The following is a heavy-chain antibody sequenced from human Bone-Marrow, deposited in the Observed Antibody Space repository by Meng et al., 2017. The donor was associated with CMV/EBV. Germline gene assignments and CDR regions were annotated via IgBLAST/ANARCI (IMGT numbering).Heavy chain of an antibody. J-gene: IGHJ3*02. V-gene: IGHV3-30-3*01. CDR1: GFNFNNYA. CDR3: ARGGHCSSSSCYHDAFDI. D-gene: IGHD2-15*01. CDR2: SSYGGGEK. Sequence: GESLKISCAVSGFNFNNYAMEWVRQAPGKGLEWVAVSSYGGGEKYYADSVKGRFTLSSDHSKNTLYLQMNSLRTEDTALYYCARGGHCSSSSCYHDAFDIWGQGTMVTVSS.